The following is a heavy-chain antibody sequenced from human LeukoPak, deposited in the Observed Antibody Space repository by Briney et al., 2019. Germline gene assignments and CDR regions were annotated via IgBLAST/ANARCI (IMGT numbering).Heavy chain of an antibody. CDR2: IDWDDDK. D-gene: IGHD2-21*02. J-gene: IGHJ4*02. Sequence: QSGPTLVNPTQPLTLTCTFSGFSLSTSGMCVSWIRQPPGKALEWLARIDWDDDKYYSTSLKTRLTISKDTSKNQVVLTMTNMDPVDTATYYCARIQTGDYYFDYWGQGTLVTVSS. CDR1: GFSLSTSGMC. CDR3: ARIQTGDYYFDY. V-gene: IGHV2-70*11.